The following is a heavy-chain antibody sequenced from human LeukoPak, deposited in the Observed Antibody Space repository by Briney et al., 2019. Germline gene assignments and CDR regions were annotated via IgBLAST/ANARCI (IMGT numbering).Heavy chain of an antibody. CDR3: ARSPRGWVRSFFDY. Sequence: GRSLRLSCAASGFTFSSYAMHWVRQAPGKGLEWVAVISYDGSNKYYADSVKGRFTISRDNSKNTLYLQMNSLRAEDTAVYYCARSPRGWVRSFFDYWGQGTLVTVSS. D-gene: IGHD5-12*01. CDR1: GFTFSSYA. V-gene: IGHV3-30*04. J-gene: IGHJ4*02. CDR2: ISYDGSNK.